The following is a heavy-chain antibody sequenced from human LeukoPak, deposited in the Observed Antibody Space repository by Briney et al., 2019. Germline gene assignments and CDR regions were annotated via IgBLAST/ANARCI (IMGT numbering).Heavy chain of an antibody. CDR1: GFTFSSYA. CDR2: ISGSGGST. D-gene: IGHD2-2*01. V-gene: IGHV3-23*01. J-gene: IGHJ6*02. Sequence: GGSLRLSCAASGFTFSSYAMSWVRQAPGKGLEWVSAISGSGGSTYYADSVKGRFTISRDNSKNTLYLQMNSLRAEDTAVYYCAEGLLPLRTVPAKGYYYYGMDVWGQGTTVTVSS. CDR3: AEGLLPLRTVPAKGYYYYGMDV.